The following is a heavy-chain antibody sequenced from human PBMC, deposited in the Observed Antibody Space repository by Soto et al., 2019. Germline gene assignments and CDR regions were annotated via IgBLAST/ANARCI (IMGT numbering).Heavy chain of an antibody. J-gene: IGHJ5*02. CDR2: IDPSDSYT. D-gene: IGHD2-15*01. Sequence: GESLKISCKGSGYSFTSYWISWVRQMPGKGLEWMGRIDPSDSYTNYSPSFQGHVTISADKSISTAYLQWSSLKASDTAMYYCARQGGCSGGSCYAGVYNWFDPWGQGTLVTVSS. V-gene: IGHV5-10-1*01. CDR3: ARQGGCSGGSCYAGVYNWFDP. CDR1: GYSFTSYW.